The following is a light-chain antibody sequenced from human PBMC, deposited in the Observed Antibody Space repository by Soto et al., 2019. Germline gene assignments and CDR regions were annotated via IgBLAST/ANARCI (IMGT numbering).Light chain of an antibody. CDR3: QQYNDWPCT. Sequence: EIVMTQSPATLSVSPGERATLSCRASQSISNKLGWYQQKAGQAPRLLIYGASTRATGIPARFSGTGSGTEFTLTINSLQSADSAVYYCQQYNDWPCTFGQGTKLGIK. V-gene: IGKV3-15*01. J-gene: IGKJ2*02. CDR2: GAS. CDR1: QSISNK.